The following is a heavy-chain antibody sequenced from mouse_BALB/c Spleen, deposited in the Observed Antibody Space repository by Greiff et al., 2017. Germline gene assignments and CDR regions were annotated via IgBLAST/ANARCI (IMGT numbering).Heavy chain of an antibody. CDR3: ARYYYGSSYSFAY. D-gene: IGHD1-1*01. CDR2: ISYSGST. J-gene: IGHJ3*01. V-gene: IGHV3-8*02. CDR1: GDSITSGY. Sequence: EVKLMESGPSLVKPSQTLSLTCSVTGDSITSGYWNWIRKFPGNKLEYMGYISYSGSTYYNPSLKSRISITRDTSKNQYYLQLNSVTTEDTATYYCARYYYGSSYSFAYWGQGTLVTVSA.